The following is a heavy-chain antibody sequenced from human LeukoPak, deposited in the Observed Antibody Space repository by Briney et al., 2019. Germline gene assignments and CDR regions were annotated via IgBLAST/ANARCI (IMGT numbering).Heavy chain of an antibody. D-gene: IGHD3-3*01. CDR1: GFTFSSYW. CDR2: INSDGSST. J-gene: IGHJ4*02. V-gene: IGHV3-74*01. Sequence: PGGSLRLSCAASGFTFSSYWMHCVRQAPGKGLVWVSRINSDGSSTSYADSVKGRFTVSRDNSKNTLYLEMNSLRAEDTAVYYCAKDTIFTVDPFDYWGQGTLVTVSS. CDR3: AKDTIFTVDPFDY.